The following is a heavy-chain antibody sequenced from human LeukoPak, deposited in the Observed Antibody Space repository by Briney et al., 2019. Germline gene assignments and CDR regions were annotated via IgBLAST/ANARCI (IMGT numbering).Heavy chain of an antibody. J-gene: IGHJ4*02. CDR3: AKGLRAILPADFDF. CDR1: GFTFSTYA. V-gene: IGHV3-23*01. CDR2: ISGSGGTT. D-gene: IGHD2-2*01. Sequence: PGGSLRLSCAASGFTFSTYAMSWVRQAPGKGLEWVSAISGSGGTTYYADSVKGRFTISRDNSKNMLYLQLNSLRAEDTAVYYCAKGLRAILPADFDFWGQGTLVTVSS.